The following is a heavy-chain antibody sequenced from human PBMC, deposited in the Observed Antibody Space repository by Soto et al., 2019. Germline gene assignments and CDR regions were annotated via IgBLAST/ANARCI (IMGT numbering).Heavy chain of an antibody. CDR2: ILNDGSNR. CDR1: GFTFSNYG. J-gene: IGHJ6*02. V-gene: IGHV3-33*01. D-gene: IGHD3-10*01. Sequence: QVQLVESGGGVVQPGRSLRLSCAASGFTFSNYGMHWVRQAPGKGLEWVAVILNDGSNRYHADSVKDRFTISRDNSKNPLYLQMNRLRAEDTAVYYCARDDEYSGNGMDVWGQGTTVTVS. CDR3: ARDDEYSGNGMDV.